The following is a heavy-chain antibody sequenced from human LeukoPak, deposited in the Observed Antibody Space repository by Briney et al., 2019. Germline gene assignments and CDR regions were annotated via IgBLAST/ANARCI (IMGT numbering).Heavy chain of an antibody. CDR1: GFTFSSYS. J-gene: IGHJ3*02. V-gene: IGHV3-21*04. D-gene: IGHD3-22*01. CDR3: AKDRYYDSSGGAFDI. Sequence: GGSLRLSCAASGFTFSSYSMNWVRQAPGKGLEWVSSISSSSSYIYYADSVKGRFTISRDNSKNTLYLQMNSLRAEDTAVYYCAKDRYYDSSGGAFDIWGQGTMVTVSS. CDR2: ISSSSSYI.